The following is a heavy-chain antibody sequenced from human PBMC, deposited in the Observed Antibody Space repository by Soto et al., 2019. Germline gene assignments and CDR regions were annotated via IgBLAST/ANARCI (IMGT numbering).Heavy chain of an antibody. CDR1: GYTFTSYG. J-gene: IGHJ6*02. D-gene: IGHD6-19*01. CDR2: ISGYNGNT. Sequence: ASVKVSCKASGYTFTSYGISWVRQAPGQGLEWMGWISGYNGNTNYAQKLQGRVTMTTDTSTSTAYMELRSLRSDDTAVYYCARRYCGGWYGDYHYVMDVSGQGTTVTVSS. CDR3: ARRYCGGWYGDYHYVMDV. V-gene: IGHV1-18*04.